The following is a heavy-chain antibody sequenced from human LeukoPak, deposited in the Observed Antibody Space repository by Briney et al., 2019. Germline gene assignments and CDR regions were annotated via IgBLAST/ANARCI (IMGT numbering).Heavy chain of an antibody. J-gene: IGHJ6*03. CDR3: ARTTEEYYGSGKFRKYYSYYYYMDV. V-gene: IGHV4-38-2*02. CDR1: GYSISSGYY. D-gene: IGHD3-10*01. CDR2: IYHSGST. Sequence: SETLSLTCTVSGYSISSGYYWGWIRQPPGKGLEWIGSIYHSGSTYYNPSLKSRDTITVDTSKNQFSLELSSVTAADTAVYYCARTTEEYYGSGKFRKYYSYYYYMDVWGKGTTVTVSS.